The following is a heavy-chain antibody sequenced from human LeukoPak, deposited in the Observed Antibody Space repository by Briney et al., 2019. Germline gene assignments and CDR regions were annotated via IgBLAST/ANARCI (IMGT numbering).Heavy chain of an antibody. J-gene: IGHJ4*02. CDR3: AREPHSNGWSYFDY. V-gene: IGHV3-21*01. CDR2: ISGSSSAI. D-gene: IGHD6-19*01. CDR1: GFTFSSYA. Sequence: PGRSLRLSCAASGFTFSSYAMSWVRQAPGKGLEWVSAISGSSSAIYYADSVKGRFTISRDSAENSLWLQMNSLRVEDTAVYYCAREPHSNGWSYFDYWGQGTLVTVSS.